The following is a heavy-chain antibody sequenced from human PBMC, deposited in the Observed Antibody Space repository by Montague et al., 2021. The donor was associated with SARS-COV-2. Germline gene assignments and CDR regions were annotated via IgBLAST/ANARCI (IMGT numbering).Heavy chain of an antibody. Sequence: SETLSLTCTVFGGSLSEYYWIWIRQSPGKGLEWIGEFNHTGSTNYNPSLKSRVTISVDTSKKHSSLKLTSMTAADTAIYYCVRGLLRYFFDWGQGTTVTVSS. V-gene: IGHV4-34*01. CDR2: FNHTGST. CDR1: GGSLSEYY. CDR3: VRGLLRYFFD. J-gene: IGHJ6*02. D-gene: IGHD3-9*01.